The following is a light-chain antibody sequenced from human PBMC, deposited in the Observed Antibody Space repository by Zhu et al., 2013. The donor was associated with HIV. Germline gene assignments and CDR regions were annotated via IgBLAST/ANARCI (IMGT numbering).Light chain of an antibody. Sequence: AIQLTQSPSSLSSSVGDRVTITCRASQGISSDLAWYQQKPGEAPQLLIYQASILESGVPSRFSGSGSGTEFTLTISGLQPDDFGTYYCQQYNSYSWNFGQGTKVEIK. J-gene: IGKJ1*01. CDR3: QQYNSYSWN. CDR1: QGISSD. CDR2: QAS. V-gene: IGKV1-13*02.